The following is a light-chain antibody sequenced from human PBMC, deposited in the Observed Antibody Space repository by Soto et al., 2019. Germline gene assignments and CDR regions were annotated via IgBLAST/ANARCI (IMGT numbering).Light chain of an antibody. V-gene: IGLV1-44*01. CDR3: SAWEDRPKGGV. CDR1: SSNIGSNT. Sequence: QSVLTQPPSASGTPGQRVTISCSGSSSNIGSNTVNWYQQLPGTAPKFLIYKNNQRPSGVPDRFSGSKSGTSASLAISGLQVGGGGEFLFSAWEDRPKGGVFGGGT. J-gene: IGLJ2*01. CDR2: KNN.